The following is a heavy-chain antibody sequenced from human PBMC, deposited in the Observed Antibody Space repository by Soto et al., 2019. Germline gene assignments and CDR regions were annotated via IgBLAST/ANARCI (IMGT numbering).Heavy chain of an antibody. J-gene: IGHJ4*02. CDR3: ARVIGGWYYFDY. V-gene: IGHV1-3*01. CDR1: GYTFTSYA. CDR2: INAGNGNT. D-gene: IGHD6-19*01. Sequence: QVQLVQSGAEVKKPGASVKVSCKASGYTFTSYAMHWVRQAPGQRLEWMGWINAGNGNTKYSQKFQGRVTITRATSARTAYMELSSLRSEDTAVYYCARVIGGWYYFDYWGQGTLVTVSS.